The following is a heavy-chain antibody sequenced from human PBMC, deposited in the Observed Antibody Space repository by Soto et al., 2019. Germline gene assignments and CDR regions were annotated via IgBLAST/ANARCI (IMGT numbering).Heavy chain of an antibody. Sequence: DVQLVESGGGLVQPGGSLRLSCAASGFTFSSYGMSWVRQATGEGLEWVENIKQDGSEKYCVDSVKGRFTISRDNAKNSLYLQMNSLRAEDTAVYYCAREGLYGSGSYYGDGYGMDVWGQGTTVTVSS. D-gene: IGHD3-10*01. CDR1: GFTFSSYG. J-gene: IGHJ6*02. CDR3: AREGLYGSGSYYGDGYGMDV. V-gene: IGHV3-7*01. CDR2: IKQDGSEK.